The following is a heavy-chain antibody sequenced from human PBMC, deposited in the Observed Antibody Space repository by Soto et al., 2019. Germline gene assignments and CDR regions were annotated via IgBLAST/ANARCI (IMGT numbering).Heavy chain of an antibody. V-gene: IGHV4-30-4*01. CDR2: IYYSGST. Sequence: QVQLQESGPGLVKPSQTLSLTCTVSGGSISSGDYYWSWIRQPPGKGLEWIGYIYYSGSTYYNPSLKRRVTISVATSKYQVSRKLSSVTAADTAVYYCARVALWFGYGMDVWGQGTTVTVSS. CDR3: ARVALWFGYGMDV. J-gene: IGHJ6*02. D-gene: IGHD3-10*01. CDR1: GGSISSGDYY.